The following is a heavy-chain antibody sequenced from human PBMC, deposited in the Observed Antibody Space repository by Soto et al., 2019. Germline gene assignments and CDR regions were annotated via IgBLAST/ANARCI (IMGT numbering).Heavy chain of an antibody. V-gene: IGHV4-30-4*01. CDR3: ARAGYYDSSGPLG. Sequence: SETLSLTCTVSGGSISSGDYYWSWIRQPPGKGLEWIGYIYYSGSTYYNPSLKSRVTISVDTSKNQFSLKLSSVTAADTAVYYCARAGYYDSSGPLGWGQGTLVTAPQ. CDR1: GGSISSGDYY. J-gene: IGHJ4*02. CDR2: IYYSGST. D-gene: IGHD3-22*01.